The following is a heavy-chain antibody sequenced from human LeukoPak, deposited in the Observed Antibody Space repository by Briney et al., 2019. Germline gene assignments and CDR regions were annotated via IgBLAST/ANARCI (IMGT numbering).Heavy chain of an antibody. D-gene: IGHD6-19*01. J-gene: IGHJ5*02. V-gene: IGHV3-23*01. Sequence: GGSLRLSCAASGFTFSSYGLSWVRQAPGKGLEWVSAISGSGVTTYYADSVQGRFTISRDNSKNTLYLQMNSLRADDTAVYYCARDSSGWELYNWFDPWGQGTLVTVSS. CDR1: GFTFSSYG. CDR2: ISGSGVTT. CDR3: ARDSSGWELYNWFDP.